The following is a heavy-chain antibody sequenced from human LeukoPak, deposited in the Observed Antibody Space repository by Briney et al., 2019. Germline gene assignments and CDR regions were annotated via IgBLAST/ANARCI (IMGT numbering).Heavy chain of an antibody. CDR2: ISGSGGST. J-gene: IGHJ4*01. CDR1: GFTFSSYA. Sequence: PGGSLRLSCAASGFTFSSYAMSWVRQAPGKGLEWVSAISGSGGSTYYADCVKGRFTISRDNSKNTLYLQMNSLRAEDTAVYYCAKGGLGYSYGPPTKNDFWGQGTLVTVSS. D-gene: IGHD5-18*01. V-gene: IGHV3-23*01. CDR3: AKGGLGYSYGPPTKNDF.